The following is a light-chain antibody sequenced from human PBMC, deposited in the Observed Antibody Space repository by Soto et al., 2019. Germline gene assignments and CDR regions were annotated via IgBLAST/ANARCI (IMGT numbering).Light chain of an antibody. CDR3: QQYGNSPPWT. J-gene: IGKJ1*01. V-gene: IGKV3-20*01. CDR2: GAS. Sequence: DIVLTKSPGTLSLSPGERATLSCRASHTVLTNYLAWYQQKPGQAPRLLIYGASSRASGIPDRFSGSGSGTAFTLTISRLEPEDFAVYFCQQYGNSPPWTFGQGTKVEAK. CDR1: HTVLTNY.